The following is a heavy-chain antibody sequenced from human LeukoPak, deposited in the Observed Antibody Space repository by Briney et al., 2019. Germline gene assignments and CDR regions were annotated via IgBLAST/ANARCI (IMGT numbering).Heavy chain of an antibody. CDR3: ARWRVVPAATYFDY. J-gene: IGHJ4*02. CDR2: ISSSGSTI. D-gene: IGHD2-2*01. V-gene: IGHV3-48*03. CDR1: GFTFSSYE. Sequence: GGSLRLSCAASGFTFSSYEMNWVRQAPGKGLEWVSYISSSGSTIYYADSVKGRFTISRDNAKNSLYLQMNSLRAENTAVYYCARWRVVPAATYFDYWGQGTLVTVSS.